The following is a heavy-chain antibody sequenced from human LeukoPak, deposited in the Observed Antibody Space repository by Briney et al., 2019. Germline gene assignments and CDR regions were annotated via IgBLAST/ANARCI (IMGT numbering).Heavy chain of an antibody. V-gene: IGHV5-51*01. CDR1: GYSFTSFW. CDR2: IYPGDSDT. Sequence: AGESLKISCKSSGYSFTSFWIGWVRQMPGKGLEWMGIIYPGDSDTRYSPSFQGHVTISADMSISTAFLQWSSLKASDTAMYYCARHAMHTSPPDYWGQGTLVTVSS. CDR3: ARHAMHTSPPDY. D-gene: IGHD1-26*01. J-gene: IGHJ4*02.